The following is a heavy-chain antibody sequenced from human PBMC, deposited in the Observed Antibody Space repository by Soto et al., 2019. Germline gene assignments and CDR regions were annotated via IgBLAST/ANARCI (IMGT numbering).Heavy chain of an antibody. CDR1: GLTVSSYG. CDR3: TGEDASGY. CDR2: ISRDGGTK. J-gene: IGHJ4*02. D-gene: IGHD2-8*02. V-gene: IGHV3-30*03. Sequence: QVQRVEAGGGVVQAARSLILSCAVSGLTVSSYGMHWVRQAPGKGLEWVAVISRDGGTKFYAESVKGRFTISRDNSRNTLFLEMNSLRGDDMAVYYCTGEDASGYWGQGNLVTVSS.